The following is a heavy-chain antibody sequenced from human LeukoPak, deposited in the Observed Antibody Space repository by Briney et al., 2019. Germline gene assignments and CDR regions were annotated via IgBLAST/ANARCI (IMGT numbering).Heavy chain of an antibody. D-gene: IGHD6-13*01. CDR2: IYYSGST. CDR1: GGSMSSGGYY. J-gene: IGHJ5*02. CDR3: ARAYTSSCRWFDP. Sequence: PSETLSLTCTVSGGSMSSGGYYWSWIRQPPGKGLERIGYIYYSGSTYYNPSLKSRVTISVDTSKNQFSLKLSSVTAADTAVYYCARAYTSSCRWFDPWGQGTLVTVSS. V-gene: IGHV4-31*03.